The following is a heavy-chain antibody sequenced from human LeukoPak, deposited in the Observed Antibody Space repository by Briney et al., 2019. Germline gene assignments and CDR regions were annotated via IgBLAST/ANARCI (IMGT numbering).Heavy chain of an antibody. V-gene: IGHV3-23*01. J-gene: IGHJ4*02. Sequence: GGSLRLSCAASGFTFSSYAMNWVRQVPEKGLEWVSAISGSGGYTYYADSVKGRFTISRDNFKNTLYLQMSSLRAEDTAVFYCAKRGTPLPYYDYWGQGALVTVSS. D-gene: IGHD1-1*01. CDR1: GFTFSSYA. CDR3: AKRGTPLPYYDY. CDR2: ISGSGGYT.